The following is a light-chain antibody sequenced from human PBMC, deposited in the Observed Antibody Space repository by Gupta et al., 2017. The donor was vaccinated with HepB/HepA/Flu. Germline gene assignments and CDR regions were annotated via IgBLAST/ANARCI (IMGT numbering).Light chain of an antibody. CDR1: QSVSSSY. CDR3: LQDSSSWT. Sequence: EIVLTQSPGTLSLSPGERATLSCRASQSVSSSYLAWYQQKPGQAPRLLIYGASSRATGIPDRFSGSGSGTDFTLTISRLEPEDFAVYYWLQDSSSWTFGQGSKVEIK. CDR2: GAS. V-gene: IGKV3-20*01. J-gene: IGKJ1*01.